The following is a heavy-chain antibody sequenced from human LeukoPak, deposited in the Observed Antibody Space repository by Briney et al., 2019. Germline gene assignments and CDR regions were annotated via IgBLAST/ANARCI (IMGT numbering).Heavy chain of an antibody. CDR1: GFSLSSYW. CDR2: IEKDGSEK. Sequence: GGSLRLSCAASGFSLSSYWMNWVRQAPGKGPEWVANIEKDGSEKNYVDSVKGRFTISRDNAKNSVYLQMNSLRAEDTAVYYCARGFDGANAFDLWGQGTLVTVSS. V-gene: IGHV3-7*01. CDR3: ARGFDGANAFDL. J-gene: IGHJ3*01.